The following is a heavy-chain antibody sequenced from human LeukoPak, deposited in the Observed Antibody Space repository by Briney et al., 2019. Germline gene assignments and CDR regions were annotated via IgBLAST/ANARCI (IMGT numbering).Heavy chain of an antibody. J-gene: IGHJ4*02. D-gene: IGHD6-19*01. Sequence: GGSLRLSCAASGFTFSSYGMHWVRQAPGKGLGWVAFIRYDGSNKYYADSVKGRFTISRDNSKNTLYLQMNSLRAEDTAVYYCAILAVAGLHLDHWGQGTLVTVSS. CDR1: GFTFSSYG. V-gene: IGHV3-30*02. CDR3: AILAVAGLHLDH. CDR2: IRYDGSNK.